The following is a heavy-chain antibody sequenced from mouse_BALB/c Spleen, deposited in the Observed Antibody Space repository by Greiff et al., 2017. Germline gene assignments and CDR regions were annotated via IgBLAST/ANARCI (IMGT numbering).Heavy chain of an antibody. Sequence: QVHVKQSGAELVRPGTSVKVSCKASGYAFTNYLIEWVKQRPGQGLEWIGVINPGSGGTNYNEKFKGKATLTADKSSSTAYMQLSSLTSDDSAVYFCARGGPTYFDVWGAGTTVTVSS. CDR3: ARGGPTYFDV. D-gene: IGHD2-10*01. J-gene: IGHJ1*01. V-gene: IGHV1-54*01. CDR1: GYAFTNYL. CDR2: INPGSGGT.